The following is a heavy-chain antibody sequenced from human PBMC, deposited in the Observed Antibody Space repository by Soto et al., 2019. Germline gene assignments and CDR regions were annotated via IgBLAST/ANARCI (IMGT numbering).Heavy chain of an antibody. J-gene: IGHJ6*02. CDR2: INPNSGGT. CDR1: GYTFTGYY. V-gene: IGHV1-2*04. D-gene: IGHD1-26*01. CDR3: ARDGDSREWELLPDGMDV. Sequence: QVQLVQSGAEVKKPGASVKVSCKASGYTFTGYYMHWVRQAPGQGLEWMGWINPNSGGTNYAQKFQGWVTMPRYTSISTAYMELSRLRSDDTAMYYCARDGDSREWELLPDGMDVWGQGTTVTVSS.